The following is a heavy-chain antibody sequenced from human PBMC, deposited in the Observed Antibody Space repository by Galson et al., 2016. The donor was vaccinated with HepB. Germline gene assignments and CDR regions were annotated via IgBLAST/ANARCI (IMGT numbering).Heavy chain of an antibody. CDR2: ISYDGSSE. J-gene: IGHJ4*02. V-gene: IGHV3-30-3*01. Sequence: SLRLSCAASGFTFSSYDMLWVRQAPGKGLEWVAVISYDGSSEFYADSVKGRFTISRDNSKKTLYLQVNTLSAEDTAVYYCATSGGTVVTLGGYWGQGTLVTVSS. CDR1: GFTFSSYD. D-gene: IGHD4-23*01. CDR3: ATSGGTVVTLGGY.